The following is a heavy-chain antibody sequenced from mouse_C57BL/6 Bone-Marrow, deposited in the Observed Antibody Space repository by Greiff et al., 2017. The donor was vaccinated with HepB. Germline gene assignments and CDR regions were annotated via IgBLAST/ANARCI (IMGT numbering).Heavy chain of an antibody. D-gene: IGHD2-1*01. V-gene: IGHV7-1*01. CDR1: GFTFSDFY. CDR2: SRNKANDYTT. J-gene: IGHJ1*03. CDR3: ARDGYGNRSYWYFDV. Sequence: EVQGVESGGGLVQSGRSLRLSCATSGFTFSDFYMEWVRQAPGKGLEWIAASRNKANDYTTEYSASVKGRFIVSRDTSQSILYLQMNALRAEDTAIYYCARDGYGNRSYWYFDVWGTGTTVTVSS.